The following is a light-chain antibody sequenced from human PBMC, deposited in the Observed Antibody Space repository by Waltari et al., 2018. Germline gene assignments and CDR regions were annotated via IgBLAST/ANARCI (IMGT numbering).Light chain of an antibody. V-gene: IGLV3-1*01. J-gene: IGLJ3*02. CDR1: NLGDKY. CDR2: EDN. Sequence: SFELTQPPSLSVSPGQTAIFTCSGDNLGDKYPSWYQQRPGQSPVLVIYEDNKRPSGIPERFSGSNAWNTATLTITGTQTTDEADYYCQAWDSSTLWVFGGGTKLTVL. CDR3: QAWDSSTLWV.